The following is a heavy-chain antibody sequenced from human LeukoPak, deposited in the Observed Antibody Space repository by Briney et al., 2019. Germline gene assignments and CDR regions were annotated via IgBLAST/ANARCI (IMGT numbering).Heavy chain of an antibody. V-gene: IGHV4-59*01. CDR1: GGSISSYY. J-gene: IGHJ4*02. CDR2: IYYSGST. D-gene: IGHD3-10*01. CDR3: ASYGSGSYYPLFDY. Sequence: SEILSLTCTVSGGSISSYYWSWIRQPPGKGLEWIGYIYYSGSTNYNPSLKSRVTISVDTSKNQFSLKLSSVTAADTAVYYCASYGSGSYYPLFDYWGQGTLVTVSS.